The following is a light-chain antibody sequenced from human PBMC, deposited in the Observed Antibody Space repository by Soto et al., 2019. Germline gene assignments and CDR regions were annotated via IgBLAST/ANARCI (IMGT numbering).Light chain of an antibody. Sequence: DIQMTQSPSTLYASVGDRVTITCRASQTISTWLAWYQQKPGKAPKLLIYDASILESGVPSRFSGSGSGTEFTLTISSLQPDDFATYYCQKYNSYSTWTFGQGTKVDIK. V-gene: IGKV1-5*01. J-gene: IGKJ1*01. CDR2: DAS. CDR1: QTISTW. CDR3: QKYNSYSTWT.